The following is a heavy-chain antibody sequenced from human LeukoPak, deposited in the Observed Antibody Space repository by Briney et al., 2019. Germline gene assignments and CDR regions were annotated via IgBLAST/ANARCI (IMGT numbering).Heavy chain of an antibody. Sequence: GGSLRLSCTTSGSTFTIFCINWVRQAPGKGPEWVSYIDARSGITYYADSVQGRFTISRDNAKESVFLQMNGLRVDDTAVYYCARTYDFGRGPPGDAFDNWGQGTPVIVSS. V-gene: IGHV3-48*01. J-gene: IGHJ3*02. D-gene: IGHD3-3*01. CDR3: ARTYDFGRGPPGDAFDN. CDR1: GSTFTIFC. CDR2: IDARSGIT.